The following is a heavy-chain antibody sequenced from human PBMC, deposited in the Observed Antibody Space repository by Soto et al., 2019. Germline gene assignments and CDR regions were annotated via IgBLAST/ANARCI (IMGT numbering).Heavy chain of an antibody. V-gene: IGHV1-69*01. Sequence: QVQLVQSGAEVKKPGSSVKVSCKASGGTFSSYAISWVRQAPGQGLEWMGGIIPIFGTANYAQKFKGRVTITADESTSTAYMELSSLRSEDTAVYYCARDGDYYDSSGYSAPLPTWFDPWGQVTLVTVSS. J-gene: IGHJ5*02. CDR2: IIPIFGTA. D-gene: IGHD3-22*01. CDR1: GGTFSSYA. CDR3: ARDGDYYDSSGYSAPLPTWFDP.